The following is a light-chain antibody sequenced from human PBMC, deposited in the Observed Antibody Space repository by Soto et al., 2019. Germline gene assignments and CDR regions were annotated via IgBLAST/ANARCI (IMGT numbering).Light chain of an antibody. CDR1: QSVGSN. J-gene: IGKJ4*01. CDR2: AAS. CDR3: QQFSSYPLT. Sequence: EIVMTHSPATLSVSPCERATLFLSASQSVGSNLAWYQQKPGQAPRLLIYAASTRASGIPDRFSGGGSGTDFTLTISRLEPEDFAVYYCQQFSSYPLTFGGGTKVDIK. V-gene: IGKV3D-15*01.